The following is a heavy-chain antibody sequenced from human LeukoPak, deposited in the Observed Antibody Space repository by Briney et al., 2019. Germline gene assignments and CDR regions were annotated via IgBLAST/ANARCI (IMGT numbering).Heavy chain of an antibody. CDR2: ISGSGGST. CDR3: AKPMGVIVVVPAANFDY. Sequence: PGGSLRLSCAASGSTFSSYAMSWVRQAPGKGLEWVSAISGSGGSTYYADSVKGRFTISRDNSKNTLYLQMNSLRAEDTAVYYCAKPMGVIVVVPAANFDYWGQGTLVTVSS. J-gene: IGHJ4*02. D-gene: IGHD2-2*01. V-gene: IGHV3-23*01. CDR1: GSTFSSYA.